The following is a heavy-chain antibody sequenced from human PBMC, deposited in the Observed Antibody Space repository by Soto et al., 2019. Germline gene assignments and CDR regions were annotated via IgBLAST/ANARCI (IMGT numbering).Heavy chain of an antibody. V-gene: IGHV3-33*01. CDR3: ARESVRYSCDY. CDR2: IWYDGTNQ. CDR1: GFTFSSYG. Sequence: QVQLVESGGGVVQPGRSLRLSCAASGFTFSSYGMHWVRQAPGKGLEWLAVIWYDGTNQHYADSVKGRFTISRDNSKNTLFLQMNSLRAEDTAVYYCARESVRYSCDYWGQGTLVTVSS. D-gene: IGHD6-19*01. J-gene: IGHJ4*02.